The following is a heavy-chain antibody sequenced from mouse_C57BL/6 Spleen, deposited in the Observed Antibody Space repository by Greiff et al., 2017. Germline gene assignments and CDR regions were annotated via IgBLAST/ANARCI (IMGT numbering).Heavy chain of an antibody. V-gene: IGHV5-16*01. D-gene: IGHD1-1*01. J-gene: IGHJ4*01. CDR2: INYDGSST. CDR1: GFTFSDYY. Sequence: EVKLMESEGGLVQPGSSMKLSCTASGFTFSDYYMAWVRQVPEKGLEWVANINYDGSSTYYLDSLKSRFIISRDNAKNILYLQMSSLKSEDTATYYCARDLSNTTVVATDYYAMDYWGQGTSVTVSS. CDR3: ARDLSNTTVVATDYYAMDY.